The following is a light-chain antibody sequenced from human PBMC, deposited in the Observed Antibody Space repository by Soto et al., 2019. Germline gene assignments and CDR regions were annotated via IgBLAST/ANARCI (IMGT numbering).Light chain of an antibody. V-gene: IGKV1-17*01. Sequence: IEMPPSPCSLSASVGHRLSIICPASQVITNDLGWYQQKPGKAPTRLIYAASTLQSGVPSRFSGSGSGTEFTLTISSLQPEDFATYYCQQSYSTPPITVGQGTRLEI. CDR2: AAS. CDR1: QVITND. CDR3: QQSYSTPPIT. J-gene: IGKJ5*01.